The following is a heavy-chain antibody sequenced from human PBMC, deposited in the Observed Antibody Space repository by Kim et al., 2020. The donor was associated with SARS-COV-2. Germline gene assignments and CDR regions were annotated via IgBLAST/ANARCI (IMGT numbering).Heavy chain of an antibody. J-gene: IGHJ4*02. V-gene: IGHV3-11*04. Sequence: YTDYVAGRVTISRDNAKQSLFLQMNSLRAEDTALYYCAGSPREVDYWGQGTLVIVSS. D-gene: IGHD1-26*01. CDR3: AGSPREVDY.